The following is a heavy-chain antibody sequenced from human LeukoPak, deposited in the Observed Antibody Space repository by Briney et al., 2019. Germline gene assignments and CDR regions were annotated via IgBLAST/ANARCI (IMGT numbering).Heavy chain of an antibody. CDR2: IRYDGSNK. D-gene: IGHD3-22*01. CDR1: GFTFSSYG. J-gene: IGHJ4*02. Sequence: GGSLRLSCAASGFTFSSYGMHWVRQAPGKGLEWVAFIRYDGSNKYYADSVKGRFTISRDNSKNTLYLQMNSLRAEDTAVYYCANDLRPSTMIVVVYFDYWGQGTLVTVSS. CDR3: ANDLRPSTMIVVVYFDY. V-gene: IGHV3-30*02.